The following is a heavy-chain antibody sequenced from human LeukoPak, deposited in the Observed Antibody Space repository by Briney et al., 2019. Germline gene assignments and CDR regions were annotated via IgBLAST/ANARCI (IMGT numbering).Heavy chain of an antibody. J-gene: IGHJ5*02. V-gene: IGHV4-34*01. CDR3: ARESGSSSCWFDP. Sequence: PSETLSLTCAVYGGSFSGYYWSWIRQPPGKGLEWIGEINHSGSTNYNPSLKSRVTISVDTSKNQFFLKLSSVTAADTAVYYCARESGSSSCWFDPWGQGTLVTVSS. D-gene: IGHD6-13*01. CDR1: GGSFSGYY. CDR2: INHSGST.